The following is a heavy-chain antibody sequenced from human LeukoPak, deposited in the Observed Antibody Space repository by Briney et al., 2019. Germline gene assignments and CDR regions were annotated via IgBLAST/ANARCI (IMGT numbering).Heavy chain of an antibody. CDR1: GASFSNDYH. D-gene: IGHD4-11*01. V-gene: IGHV4-39*07. CDR2: MGYGGRT. CDR3: ARVSPFPTTHFDY. Sequence: SETLSLTCTVSGASFSNDYHWGWIRQSPGKGLEWIGTMGYGGRTYFSPSLKSRVTISVDTSKNQFSLKLSSVTAADTAVYYCARVSPFPTTHFDYWGQGTLVTVSS. J-gene: IGHJ4*02.